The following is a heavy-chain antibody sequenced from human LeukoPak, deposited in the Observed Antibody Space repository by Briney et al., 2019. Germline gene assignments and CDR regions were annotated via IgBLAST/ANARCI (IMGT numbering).Heavy chain of an antibody. J-gene: IGHJ5*02. CDR2: IYYSGCT. Sequence: SETLSLTCTVSGGSISSYYWSWIRQPPGKGLEWIGYIYYSGCTNYNPSLKSRVTISVDTSKNQFSLKLSSVTAADTAVYYCARVGIRPLNWFDPWGQGTLVTVSS. CDR1: GGSISSYY. V-gene: IGHV4-59*01. D-gene: IGHD7-27*01. CDR3: ARVGIRPLNWFDP.